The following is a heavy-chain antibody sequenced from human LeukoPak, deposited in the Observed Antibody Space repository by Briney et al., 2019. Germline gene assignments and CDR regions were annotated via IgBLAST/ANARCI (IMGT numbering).Heavy chain of an antibody. V-gene: IGHV4-39*07. CDR1: GDSIGSSSYY. D-gene: IGHD6-19*01. CDR3: ARLDGYNSGSYHRDY. J-gene: IGHJ4*02. Sequence: SETLSLTCAVSGDSIGSSSYYWGWIRQPPGKGLEWIGNIYYSGNTYYNPSLKSRVTISIDTSKNQFSLKLSSVTAADTAVYYCARLDGYNSGSYHRDYWGQGSLVTVSS. CDR2: IYYSGNT.